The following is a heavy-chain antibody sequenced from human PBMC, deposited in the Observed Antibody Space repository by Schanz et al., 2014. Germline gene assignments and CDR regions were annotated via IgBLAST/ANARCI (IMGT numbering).Heavy chain of an antibody. CDR1: GYIFINSG. CDR3: ARDRRFFDRDDLYYFDS. D-gene: IGHD3-3*01. J-gene: IGHJ4*02. Sequence: QVHLVQSGAEVKKPGASVRVSCKASGYIFINSGISWVRQAPGQGLEWMGWMNPKTGNTDHAQKFQGRVTMTTDTSTSTAYMALTDLRSDDTAVYYCARDRRFFDRDDLYYFDSWGQGTLVTVSS. CDR2: MNPKTGNT. V-gene: IGHV1-18*01.